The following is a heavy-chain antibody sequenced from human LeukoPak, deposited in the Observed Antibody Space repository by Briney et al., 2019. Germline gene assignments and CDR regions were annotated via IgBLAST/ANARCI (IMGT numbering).Heavy chain of an antibody. J-gene: IGHJ4*02. D-gene: IGHD2-15*01. V-gene: IGHV4-34*01. CDR2: INHSGST. CDR1: GGSFSGYY. Sequence: PSETLSLTCAVYGGSFSGYYWSWIRQPPGKGLEWIGEINHSGSTNYNPSLKSRVTISVDTSKNQFSPKLSSVTAADTAVYYCARTPYSRSFVDYWGQGTLVTVSS. CDR3: ARTPYSRSFVDY.